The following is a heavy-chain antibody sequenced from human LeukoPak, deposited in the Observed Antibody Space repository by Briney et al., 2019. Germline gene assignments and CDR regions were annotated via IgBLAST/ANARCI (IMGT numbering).Heavy chain of an antibody. D-gene: IGHD5-12*01. CDR1: GYSFTGYY. V-gene: IGHV1-2*02. J-gene: IGHJ4*02. CDR3: AKNPYEYSFDH. Sequence: ASVKVSCKTSGYSFTGYYMHWVRQAPGQGLEWMGSINPSSSDTNYAQKFQGRVTMTRDTSISTAYMELSRLTSDDTAVYYCAKNPYEYSFDHWGQGTLVTVSS. CDR2: INPSSSDT.